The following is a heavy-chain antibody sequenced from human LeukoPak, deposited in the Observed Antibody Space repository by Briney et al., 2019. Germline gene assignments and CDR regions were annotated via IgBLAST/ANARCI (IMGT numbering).Heavy chain of an antibody. CDR3: VGDQVENVGWLT. J-gene: IGHJ5*02. V-gene: IGHV3-64D*06. CDR2: INGDGRTT. CDR1: GFIFSTYT. D-gene: IGHD2/OR15-2a*01. Sequence: PGGSLRLSCSASGFIFSTYTMYWVRQAPGKGLEFVSVINGDGRTTYYADSVKGRFTISRDNSKNTLYLQMNSLRAEDTAVYSCVGDQVENVGWLTWGQGTRVTVSS.